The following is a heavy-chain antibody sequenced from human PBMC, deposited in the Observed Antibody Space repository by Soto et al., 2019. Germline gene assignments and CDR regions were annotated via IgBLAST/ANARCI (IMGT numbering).Heavy chain of an antibody. CDR2: IKSKTDGGTT. CDR1: GFTFSNAW. D-gene: IGHD3-10*01. CDR3: TTVFLGVLTMVRGIRLDYYYGMDV. Sequence: PGGSLRLSCAASGFTFSNAWMNWVRQAPGKGLEWVGRIKSKTDGGTTDYAAPVKGRFTISRDDSKNTLYLQMNSLKTEDTAVYYCTTVFLGVLTMVRGIRLDYYYGMDVWGQGTTVTVSS. V-gene: IGHV3-15*07. J-gene: IGHJ6*02.